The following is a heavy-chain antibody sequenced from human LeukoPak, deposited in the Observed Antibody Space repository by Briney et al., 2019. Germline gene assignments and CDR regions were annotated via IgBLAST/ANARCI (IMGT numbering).Heavy chain of an antibody. Sequence: PGGSLRLSCAASGFTFSTYWMHWVRQAPGKGLVWVSRINSDGSSTNYADSVKGRFTISRDNAKNTLYLQMNSLRAEDTAVYYCARGGAYYYDSTHAFGIWGQGTMVTVSS. CDR1: GFTFSTYW. D-gene: IGHD3-22*01. V-gene: IGHV3-74*01. CDR2: INSDGSST. CDR3: ARGGAYYYDSTHAFGI. J-gene: IGHJ3*02.